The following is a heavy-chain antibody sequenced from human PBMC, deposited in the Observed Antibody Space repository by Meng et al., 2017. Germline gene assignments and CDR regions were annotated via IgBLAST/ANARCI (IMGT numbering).Heavy chain of an antibody. CDR3: AHRSKLAIFQS. V-gene: IGHV2-5*01. D-gene: IGHD2-2*02. CDR1: VFSLSTSGVG. Sequence: SGPTLVTPTPTLTPTCTFSVFSLSTSGVGVGWILQPPGKALEWLALIYWNDDKCYSSSLKSRLTISKDTSKNQVVLTMTNMDPVDTATYYCAHRSKLAIFQSWGKGTLVTVSS. J-gene: IGHJ5*02. CDR2: IYWNDDK.